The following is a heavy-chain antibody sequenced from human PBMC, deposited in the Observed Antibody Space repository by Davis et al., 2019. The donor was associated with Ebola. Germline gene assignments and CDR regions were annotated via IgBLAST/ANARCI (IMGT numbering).Heavy chain of an antibody. CDR1: GASITNFY. D-gene: IGHD1-14*01. V-gene: IGHV4-59*12. J-gene: IGHJ5*02. CDR2: LFYSGSG. CDR3: ARDWSAGHGKTYSDP. Sequence: PSETLSLTCTVSGASITNFYWSWYRQTPGRGLEWIGYLFYSGSGNYNPSLRGRATISVDTSKNQIFLQLASVSSADTGMYYCARDWSAGHGKTYSDPWGQGTLVTVSS.